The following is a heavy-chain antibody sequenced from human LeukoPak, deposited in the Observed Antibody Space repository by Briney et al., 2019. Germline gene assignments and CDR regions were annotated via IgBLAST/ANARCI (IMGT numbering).Heavy chain of an antibody. Sequence: GGSLRLSCAASGFTFSSYSMNWVRQAPGKGLEWVSSISSSSSYIYYADSVKGRFTISRDNAKNSLYLQMNSLRAEDTAVYYCARGQPSSGYYYGRVFCAFDIWGQGTMVTVSS. D-gene: IGHD3-22*01. CDR2: ISSSSSYI. CDR1: GFTFSSYS. J-gene: IGHJ3*02. CDR3: ARGQPSSGYYYGRVFCAFDI. V-gene: IGHV3-21*01.